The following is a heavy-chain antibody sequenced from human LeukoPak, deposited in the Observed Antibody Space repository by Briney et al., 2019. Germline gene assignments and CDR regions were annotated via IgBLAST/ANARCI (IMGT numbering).Heavy chain of an antibody. J-gene: IGHJ4*02. D-gene: IGHD3-10*01. V-gene: IGHV4-39*07. CDR1: GGSISSSSYY. CDR2: IYYSGST. Sequence: KPSETLSLTCTVSGGSISSSSYYWGWIRQPPGKGLEWIGSIYYSGSTYYNPSLKSRVTISVDTSKNQFSLKLSSVTAADTAVYYCARGVLGFGERKNFDYWGQGTLVTVSS. CDR3: ARGVLGFGERKNFDY.